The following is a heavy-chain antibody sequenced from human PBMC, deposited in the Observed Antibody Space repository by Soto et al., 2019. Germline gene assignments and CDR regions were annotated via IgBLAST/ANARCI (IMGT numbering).Heavy chain of an antibody. J-gene: IGHJ6*02. D-gene: IGHD2-8*01. CDR3: ARGGKYCTNGVCSFSGMDV. CDR1: GYTFTSYG. Sequence: QVQLVQSGAEVKKPGASVKVSCKASGYTFTSYGISWVRQAPGQGLEWMGWISAYNGNTNYAQKFQGRVTMTTDTSASTAYMELRSLRSDDTAVYYCARGGKYCTNGVCSFSGMDVWGQGTTVTVSS. V-gene: IGHV1-18*01. CDR2: ISAYNGNT.